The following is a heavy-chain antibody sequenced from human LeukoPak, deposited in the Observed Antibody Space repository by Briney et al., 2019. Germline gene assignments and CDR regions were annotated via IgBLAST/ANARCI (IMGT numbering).Heavy chain of an antibody. V-gene: IGHV3-53*01. CDR1: GFTVSSNY. J-gene: IGHJ4*02. D-gene: IGHD6-19*01. CDR2: IFSAGNT. CDR3: AREAYSSGWCFIDC. Sequence: AGGSLRLSCAASGFTVSSNYMSWVRQAPGKGLEWVSIIFSAGNTYYADSVKGRFTISRDNSKNTLYLQMNSLRVEDMAMYYCAREAYSSGWCFIDCWDQGTLVTVSS.